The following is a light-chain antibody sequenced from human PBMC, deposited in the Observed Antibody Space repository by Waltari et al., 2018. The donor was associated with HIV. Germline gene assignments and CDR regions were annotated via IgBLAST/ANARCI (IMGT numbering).Light chain of an antibody. CDR2: RNN. CDR3: AAWDNSLSVLVV. V-gene: IGLV1-47*01. CDR1: SSNIGRNY. Sequence: QSVLTQTPSASGTPGQRVTISCSGSSSNIGRNYVYWYQQLPGTAPKLLSYRNNQRPSGVPDRFSGSKSGTSASLAISGLRSEDEADYYCAAWDNSLSVLVVFGGGTKLTVL. J-gene: IGLJ2*01.